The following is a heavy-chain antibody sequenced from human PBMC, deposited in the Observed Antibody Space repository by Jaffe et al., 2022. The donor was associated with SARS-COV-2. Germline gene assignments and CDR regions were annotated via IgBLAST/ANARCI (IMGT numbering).Heavy chain of an antibody. J-gene: IGHJ6*02. CDR3: ARGEVAARRGYYYYYYGMDV. D-gene: IGHD6-6*01. CDR2: IYYSGST. V-gene: IGHV4-59*01. CDR1: GGSISSYY. Sequence: QVQLQESGPGLVKPSETLSLTCTVSGGSISSYYWSWIRQPPGKGLEWIGYIYYSGSTNYNPSLKSRVTISVDTSKNQFSLKLSSVTAADTAVYYCARGEVAARRGYYYYYYGMDVWGQGTTVTVSS.